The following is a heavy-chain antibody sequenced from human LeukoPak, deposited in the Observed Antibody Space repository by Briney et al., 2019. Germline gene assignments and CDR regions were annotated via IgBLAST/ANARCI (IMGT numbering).Heavy chain of an antibody. CDR3: AKVLATQQLDLDAFDI. CDR2: ISGSGGST. D-gene: IGHD6-6*01. CDR1: GFTFSSYA. J-gene: IGHJ3*02. Sequence: GGSLRLSCAASGFTFSSYAMSWVRQAPGKGLEWVSAISGSGGSTYYADSVKGRFTISRDNSKNTLYLQMNSLRAEDTAVYYCAKVLATQQLDLDAFDIWGQGTMVTVSS. V-gene: IGHV3-23*01.